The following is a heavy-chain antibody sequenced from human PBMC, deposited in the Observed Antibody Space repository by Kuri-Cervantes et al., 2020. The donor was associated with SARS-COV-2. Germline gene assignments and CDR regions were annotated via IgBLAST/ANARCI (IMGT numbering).Heavy chain of an antibody. CDR3: TKEKGNTYGFDY. Sequence: SVKVSCKTSGGSFRTFIISWVRQAPGQGLEWMGGISPLFGKANYAQKFQGRVTITADESTSTVYMEVSSLRFEDTAVYYCTKEKGNTYGFDYGGQGTLVTVSS. J-gene: IGHJ4*02. V-gene: IGHV1-69*13. CDR1: GGSFRTFI. CDR2: ISPLFGKA. D-gene: IGHD5-18*01.